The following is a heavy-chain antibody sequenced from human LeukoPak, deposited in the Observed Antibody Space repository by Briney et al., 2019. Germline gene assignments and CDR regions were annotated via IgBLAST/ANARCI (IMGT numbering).Heavy chain of an antibody. CDR1: GCVFASHW. CDR2: IKPDSDAT. Sequence: ASVKVSCKASGCVFASHWLHWVRQAPGQGLEWVGYIKPDSDATDLAQRFQGRVTLTRDTSISTAYLELNGLTADDTAVYFCAKDDPHQRFDNWGQGTLVTVSS. D-gene: IGHD2-2*01. J-gene: IGHJ4*02. V-gene: IGHV1-2*02. CDR3: AKDDPHQRFDN.